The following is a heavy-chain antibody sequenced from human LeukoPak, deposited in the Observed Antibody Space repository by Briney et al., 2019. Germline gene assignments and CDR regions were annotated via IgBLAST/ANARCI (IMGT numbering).Heavy chain of an antibody. CDR1: GFTFSSYS. CDR3: AREGQLVSYAFDI. V-gene: IGHV3-48*01. D-gene: IGHD6-6*01. CDR2: ISSSSSTI. J-gene: IGHJ3*02. Sequence: GGSLRLSCAASGFTFSSYSMNWVRQAPGKGLEWVSYISSSSSTIYYADSVKGRFTISRDNAKNSLYLQMNSLRAEDTAVYYCAREGQLVSYAFDIWGQGTMVTVSS.